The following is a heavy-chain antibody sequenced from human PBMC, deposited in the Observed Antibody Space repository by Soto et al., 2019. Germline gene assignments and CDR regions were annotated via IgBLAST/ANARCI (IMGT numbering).Heavy chain of an antibody. J-gene: IGHJ3*02. CDR1: GGTFSSYA. D-gene: IGHD2-15*01. CDR2: IIPIFGTA. V-gene: IGHV1-69*01. CDR3: ARGYRRGPGDVFDI. Sequence: QVQLVQSGAEVKKPGSSVKVSCKASGGTFSSYAISWVRQAPGQGLEWMGGIIPIFGTANYAQKFQGRVGISADESTSTAYMELGSLGSEDTAVYYCARGYRRGPGDVFDIWGKGTMVTVSS.